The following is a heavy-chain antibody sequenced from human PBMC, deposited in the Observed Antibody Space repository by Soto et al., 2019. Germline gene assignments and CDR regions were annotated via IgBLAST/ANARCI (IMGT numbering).Heavy chain of an antibody. CDR3: AHSRDIVLVPAAPVAYNWFDP. J-gene: IGHJ5*02. D-gene: IGHD2-2*01. V-gene: IGHV2-5*02. CDR1: GFSLSTSGVG. CDR2: IYWDDDK. Sequence: QITLKESGPTLVKPTQTLTLTCTFSGFSLSTSGVGVGWIRQPPGKALEWLALIYWDDDKRYSPSLKSRLTITKDTSKNQVVLTMTNMDPVDTATYYCAHSRDIVLVPAAPVAYNWFDPWGQGTLVTVSS.